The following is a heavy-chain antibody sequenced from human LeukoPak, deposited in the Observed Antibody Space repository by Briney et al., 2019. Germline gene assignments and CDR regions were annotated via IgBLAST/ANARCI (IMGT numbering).Heavy chain of an antibody. CDR1: GYTLTELS. CDR2: FDPEDGET. Sequence: ASVKVSCKVSGYTLTELSMHRVRQAPGKGLEWMGGFDPEDGETIYAQKFQGRVTMTEDTSTDTAYMELSSLRSEDTAVYYCATPHYSNYGLLLFDYWGQGTLVTVSS. J-gene: IGHJ4*02. CDR3: ATPHYSNYGLLLFDY. V-gene: IGHV1-24*01. D-gene: IGHD4-11*01.